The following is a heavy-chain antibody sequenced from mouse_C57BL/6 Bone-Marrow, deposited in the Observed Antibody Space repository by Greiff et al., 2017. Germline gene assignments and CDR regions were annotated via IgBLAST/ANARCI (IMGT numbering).Heavy chain of an antibody. CDR1: GFTFSSYA. V-gene: IGHV5-4*03. Sequence: EVNVVESGGGLVKPGGSLKLSCAASGFTFSSYAMSWVRQTPEKRLEWVATISDGGSYTYYPDNVKGRFTISRDNAKNNLYLQLCHLKSEDTAIYYCASPLLLRSSWFAYWGQGTLVTVSA. CDR3: ASPLLLRSSWFAY. J-gene: IGHJ3*01. D-gene: IGHD1-1*01. CDR2: ISDGGSYT.